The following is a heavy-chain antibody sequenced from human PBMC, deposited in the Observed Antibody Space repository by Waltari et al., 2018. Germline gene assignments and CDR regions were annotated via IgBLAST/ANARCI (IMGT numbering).Heavy chain of an antibody. J-gene: IGHJ4*02. Sequence: QVQLVQSGAEVKKPGASVKVSCKASGYTFTDYYMHWVRQAPGQGLEWMGWITPNSCGTFYAQKFQGRVTMTRDTSVSTAYMELSSLRSDDTAVYYCARYSGYDLDYWGQGALVSVSS. CDR3: ARYSGYDLDY. CDR1: GYTFTDYY. D-gene: IGHD5-12*01. CDR2: ITPNSCGT. V-gene: IGHV1-2*02.